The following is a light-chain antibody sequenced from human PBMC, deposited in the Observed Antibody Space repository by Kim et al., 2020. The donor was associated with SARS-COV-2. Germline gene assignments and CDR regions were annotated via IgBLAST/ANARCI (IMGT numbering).Light chain of an antibody. Sequence: SLSAYVGDRVTITCRANQIIDKYLNWYQQKPGKAPKLLIYGASSLQSGVPSRFSGSGSGTDFTLTITSLQPEDFATYYCQQTYSTSFGQGTKLEI. CDR2: GAS. J-gene: IGKJ2*01. V-gene: IGKV1-39*01. CDR1: QIIDKY. CDR3: QQTYSTS.